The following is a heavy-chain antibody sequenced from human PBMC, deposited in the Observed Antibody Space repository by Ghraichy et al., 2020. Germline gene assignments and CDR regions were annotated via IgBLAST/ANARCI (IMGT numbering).Heavy chain of an antibody. V-gene: IGHV1-18*04. Sequence: ASVKVSCKASGYTFTSYGISWVRQAPGQGLEWMGWISAYNGNTNYAQKLQGRVTMTTDTSTSTAYMELRSLRSDDTAVYYCARDRYCTNGVCYSSRLYYYYGMDVWGQGTTVTVSS. D-gene: IGHD2-8*01. J-gene: IGHJ6*02. CDR2: ISAYNGNT. CDR1: GYTFTSYG. CDR3: ARDRYCTNGVCYSSRLYYYYGMDV.